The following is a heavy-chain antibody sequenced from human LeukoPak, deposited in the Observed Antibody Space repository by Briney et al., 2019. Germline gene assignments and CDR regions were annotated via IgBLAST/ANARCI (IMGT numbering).Heavy chain of an antibody. D-gene: IGHD4-23*01. CDR1: GGSISGSSYY. V-gene: IGHV4-61*01. Sequence: PSETLSLTCTVSGGSISGSSYYWGWVRQPPGKGLEWIGYIYYSGSTNYNPSLKSRVTISVDTSKNQFSLKLSSVTAADTAVYYCARDIGGNSPYYFDYWGQGTLVTVSS. CDR2: IYYSGST. J-gene: IGHJ4*02. CDR3: ARDIGGNSPYYFDY.